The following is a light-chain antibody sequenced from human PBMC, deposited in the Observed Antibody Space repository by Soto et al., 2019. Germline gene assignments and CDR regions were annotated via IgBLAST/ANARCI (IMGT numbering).Light chain of an antibody. CDR2: EVV. Sequence: QSVLTQPPSASGSPGQAVTISCTGTKNVVGLYDFVSWYQHHPGKAPRLIIYEVVQRPSGVPDRFSGSKSGNTASLTVSGLQAADEADFFCKSYAGSNTYVFGSGTKVTVL. CDR3: KSYAGSNTYV. J-gene: IGLJ1*01. CDR1: KNVVGLYDF. V-gene: IGLV2-8*01.